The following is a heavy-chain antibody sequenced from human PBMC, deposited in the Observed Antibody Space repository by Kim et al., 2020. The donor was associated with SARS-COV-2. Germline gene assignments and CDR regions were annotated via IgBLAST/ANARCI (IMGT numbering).Heavy chain of an antibody. CDR1: GYTFTSYD. D-gene: IGHD3-10*01. Sequence: ASVKVSCKASGYTFTSYDINWVRQATGQGLEWMGWMNPNSANTAYAQKFQGRVTMTRNTSINTAYMELSSLRSEDTAMYYCARGASMFRGRGIYYNGLDV. CDR3: ARGASMFRGRGIYYNGLDV. V-gene: IGHV1-8*01. CDR2: MNPNSANT. J-gene: IGHJ6*01.